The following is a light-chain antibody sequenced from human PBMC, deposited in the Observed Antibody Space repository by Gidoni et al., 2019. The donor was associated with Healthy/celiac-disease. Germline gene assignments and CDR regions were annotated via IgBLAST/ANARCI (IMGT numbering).Light chain of an antibody. CDR1: QSVRSY. CDR3: QQRSDWPLT. J-gene: IGKJ4*01. CDR2: DVS. Sequence: SQSVRSYLAWFQQKPGQAPRLLIYDVSKRASGIPARFSGSGSGTDFTLAISSLEPEDFAVYYCQQRSDWPLTFGGGTKVEIK. V-gene: IGKV3-11*01.